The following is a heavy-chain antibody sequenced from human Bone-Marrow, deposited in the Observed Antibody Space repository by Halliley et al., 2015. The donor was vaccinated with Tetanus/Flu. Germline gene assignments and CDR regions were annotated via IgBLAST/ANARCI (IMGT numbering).Heavy chain of an antibody. J-gene: IGHJ1*01. CDR3: AKDAEFAYCGGDCQLFQH. Sequence: QLVQSGAEVKEPGESLKISCKGSGYTFTNYWIGWVRQMPGKGLEWVSGITTSGDITYYADSVKGRFTISRDHSKNTLYLQMNSLRAEDTAVYYCAKDAEFAYCGGDCQLFQHWGQGTLVTVSS. V-gene: IGHV3-23*04. CDR2: ITTSGDIT. CDR1: GYTFTNYW. D-gene: IGHD2-21*02.